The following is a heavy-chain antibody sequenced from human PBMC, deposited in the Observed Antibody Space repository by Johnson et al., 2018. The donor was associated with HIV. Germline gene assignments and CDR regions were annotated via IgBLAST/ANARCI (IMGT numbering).Heavy chain of an antibody. CDR2: MKWNGGST. D-gene: IGHD6-13*01. V-gene: IGHV3-23*01. CDR3: AGDNAASGTPMGFDI. J-gene: IGHJ3*02. CDR1: GFTFSSYA. Sequence: VQLLESGGGLVQPGGSLRLSCAASGFTFSSYAMSWVRQAPGKGLEWVSGMKWNGGSTGYADSVKGRFTISRDNSKNTLYIQMNSLTAEDTAVYYCAGDNAASGTPMGFDIWGQGTMVTVSS.